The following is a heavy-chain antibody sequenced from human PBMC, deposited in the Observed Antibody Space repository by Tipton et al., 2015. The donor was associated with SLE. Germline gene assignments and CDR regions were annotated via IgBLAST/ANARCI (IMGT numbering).Heavy chain of an antibody. D-gene: IGHD2-15*01. CDR1: GFTFSSYA. J-gene: IGHJ4*02. CDR3: ARRRNYGYCSGGSCSRGSFYS. Sequence: SLRLSCAASGFTFSSYAMHWVRQAPGKGLEWVAVISYDGSNKYYADSVKGRFTISRYSSKTTLYLQLNSRRAEDTAVYYCARRRNYGYCSGGSCSRGSFYSWGQGTLLTVAT. CDR2: ISYDGSNK. V-gene: IGHV3-30*04.